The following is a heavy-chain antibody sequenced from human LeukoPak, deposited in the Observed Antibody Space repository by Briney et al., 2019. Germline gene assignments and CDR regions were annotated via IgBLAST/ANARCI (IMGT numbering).Heavy chain of an antibody. Sequence: GGSLRFSCAASGFTFSSYSMNWVRQAPGKGLEWVSSISSSSSYIYYADSVKGRFTISRDNAKNSLYLQMNSLRAEDTAVYYCARDRGFGELFFDYWGQGTLVTVSS. J-gene: IGHJ4*02. V-gene: IGHV3-21*01. CDR2: ISSSSSYI. D-gene: IGHD3-10*01. CDR1: GFTFSSYS. CDR3: ARDRGFGELFFDY.